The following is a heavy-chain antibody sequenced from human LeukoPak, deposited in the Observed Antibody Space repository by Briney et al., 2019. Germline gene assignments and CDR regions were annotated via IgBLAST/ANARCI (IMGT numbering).Heavy chain of an antibody. CDR2: TYYRSKWYN. CDR1: GDSVSSNSAA. Sequence: SQTLSLTCAISGDSVSSNSAAWNWIRQSPSRVLEWLGRTYYRSKWYNDYAVSVKSRITINPDTSKNQFSLQLNSVTPEDTAVYYCARVHWWLRFKGPFDPWGQGTLVTVSS. J-gene: IGHJ5*02. CDR3: ARVHWWLRFKGPFDP. D-gene: IGHD5-12*01. V-gene: IGHV6-1*01.